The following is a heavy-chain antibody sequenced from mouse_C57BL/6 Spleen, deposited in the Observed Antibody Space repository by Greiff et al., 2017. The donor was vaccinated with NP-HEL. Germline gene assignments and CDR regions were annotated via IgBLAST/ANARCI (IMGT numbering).Heavy chain of an antibody. V-gene: IGHV5-12*01. J-gene: IGHJ3*01. CDR2: ISNGGGST. CDR3: ASTAQSWCAY. D-gene: IGHD3-2*02. Sequence: DVKLVESGGGLVQPGGSLKLSCAASGFTFSDYYMYWVRQTPEKRLEWVAYISNGGGSTYYPDTVKGRFTISRDNAKNTLYLQMSRLKSEDTAMYYCASTAQSWCAYWGQGTLVTVSA. CDR1: GFTFSDYY.